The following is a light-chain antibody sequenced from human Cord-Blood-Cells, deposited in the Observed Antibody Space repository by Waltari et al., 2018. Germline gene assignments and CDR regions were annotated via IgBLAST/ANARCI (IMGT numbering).Light chain of an antibody. Sequence: QSVLTQPPSASGTPGQRVTISCSGSSSNIGSNYVYWYQQLPGTAPKLLIYRKNQRPSGGPDRFSGSKSGTSASLAISGLRSEDEADYDCAAWDDSLSGRVFGGGTKLTVL. J-gene: IGLJ3*02. CDR1: SSNIGSNY. V-gene: IGLV1-47*01. CDR3: AAWDDSLSGRV. CDR2: RKN.